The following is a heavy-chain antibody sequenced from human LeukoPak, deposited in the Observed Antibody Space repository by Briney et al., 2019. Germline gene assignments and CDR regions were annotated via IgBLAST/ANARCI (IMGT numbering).Heavy chain of an antibody. CDR1: GGTFSSYA. CDR2: IIPIFGTA. V-gene: IGHV1-69*13. CDR3: ARVGIAAAGTRTWFDP. J-gene: IGHJ5*02. D-gene: IGHD6-13*01. Sequence: ASVKVSCKASGGTFSSYAISWVRQAPGQGLEWMGGIIPIFGTANYAQKFQGRVTITADESTSTAYMELSSLRSEDTAVYYCARVGIAAAGTRTWFDPWGQGTLVTVSS.